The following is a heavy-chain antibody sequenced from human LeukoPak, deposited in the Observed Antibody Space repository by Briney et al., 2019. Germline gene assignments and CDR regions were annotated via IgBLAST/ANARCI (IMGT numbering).Heavy chain of an antibody. J-gene: IGHJ5*02. Sequence: ASVKVSCKASGYTFTGYYMHWVRQAPGQGLEWMGWINPNSGGTNYAQKVQGRVTMTRDTSISTAYMEMSGLRSDDTAVYYCARHPSRPDIVVVPADRYNWFDPWGQGTLVTVSS. CDR2: INPNSGGT. V-gene: IGHV1-2*02. CDR3: ARHPSRPDIVVVPADRYNWFDP. D-gene: IGHD2-2*01. CDR1: GYTFTGYY.